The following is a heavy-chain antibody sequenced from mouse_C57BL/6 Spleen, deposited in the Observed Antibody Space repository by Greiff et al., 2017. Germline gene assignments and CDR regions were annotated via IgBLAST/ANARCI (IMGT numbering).Heavy chain of an antibody. CDR2: IHPNSGST. J-gene: IGHJ1*03. CDR1: GYTFTSYW. V-gene: IGHV1-64*01. CDR3: ARGSYGSSHWYFDV. D-gene: IGHD1-1*01. Sequence: QVQLQQPGAELVKPGASVKLSCKASGYTFTSYWMHWVKQRPGQGLEWIGMIHPNSGSTNYNEKFKSKATLTVDKSSSTAYMQLSSLTSEDSAFYYCARGSYGSSHWYFDVWGTGTTVTVSS.